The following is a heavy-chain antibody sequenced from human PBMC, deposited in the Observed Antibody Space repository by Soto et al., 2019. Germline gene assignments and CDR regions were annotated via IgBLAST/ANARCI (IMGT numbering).Heavy chain of an antibody. CDR2: IYYTGGT. J-gene: IGHJ5*02. V-gene: IGHV4-31*01. CDR1: GDSISSGAYY. CDR3: AGPRKGGWPCDP. D-gene: IGHD6-19*01. Sequence: QVQLQESGPGLVKPSQTLSLICNVSGDSISSGAYYWSWVRQFPGKGLEWIGYIYYTGGTYYTPSLKRDLSISVDPSKIYFPWNLNSVPAADPAVYFCAGPRKGGWPCDPWGQGTLATVPS.